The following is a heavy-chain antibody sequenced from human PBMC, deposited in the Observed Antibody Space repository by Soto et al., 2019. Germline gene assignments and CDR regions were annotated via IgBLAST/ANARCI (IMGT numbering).Heavy chain of an antibody. CDR3: AKGPTMVRGVKSRWFEP. CDR2: INHSGST. J-gene: IGHJ5*02. CDR1: GGSFSGYY. D-gene: IGHD3-10*01. Sequence: QVQLQQWGAGLLKPSETLSLTCAVYGGSFSGYYWSWIRQPPGKGLEWIGEINHSGSTNYNPSLKVAVIIPVDTSKTHFPRKISTATAGDTCVYQCAKGPTMVRGVKSRWFEPWGQGTLVTVSS. V-gene: IGHV4-34*01.